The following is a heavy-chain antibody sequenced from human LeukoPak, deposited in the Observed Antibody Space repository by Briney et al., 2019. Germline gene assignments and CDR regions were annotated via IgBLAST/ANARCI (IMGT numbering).Heavy chain of an antibody. V-gene: IGHV4-59*12. D-gene: IGHD5-24*01. Sequence: SETLSLTCTVPGGSISSYYWSWIRQPPGRGLEWIGYIYYSGSTNYNPSLKSRVTISVDTSKNHFSLKLSSVTAADTAVYYCARAGDGYSYYFDYWGQGTLVTVSS. J-gene: IGHJ4*02. CDR3: ARAGDGYSYYFDY. CDR2: IYYSGST. CDR1: GGSISSYY.